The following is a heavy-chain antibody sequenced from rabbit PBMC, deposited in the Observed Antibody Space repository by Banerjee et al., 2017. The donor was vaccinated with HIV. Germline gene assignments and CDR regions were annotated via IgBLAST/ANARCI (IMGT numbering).Heavy chain of an antibody. D-gene: IGHD8-1*01. Sequence: QSLEESGGDLVQPEGSLTLTCKASGFDFSSNAMCWVRQAPGKGLEWIACIYTGSSGSTYYASWAKGRFTISKTSSTTVTLQMTSLTAADTATYFCARETAGYAGNTYIIGGSLWGQGTLVTVS. J-gene: IGHJ4*01. CDR1: GFDFSSNA. V-gene: IGHV1S40*01. CDR3: ARETAGYAGNTYIIGGSL. CDR2: IYTGSSGST.